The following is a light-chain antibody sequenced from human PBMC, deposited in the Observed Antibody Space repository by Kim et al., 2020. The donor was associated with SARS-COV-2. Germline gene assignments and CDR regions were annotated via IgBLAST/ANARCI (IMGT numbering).Light chain of an antibody. CDR2: DIS. CDR3: CSYAGRYSWV. J-gene: IGLJ3*02. CDR1: SRDVGAYDH. V-gene: IGLV2-11*01. Sequence: QSALTQPRSVSGSPGQSVTISCTGTSRDVGAYDHVSWYQHHPGKAPKLLISDISKRPSGVPNRFSGSKSANTASLTISGLQTEDEADYYCCSYAGRYSWVFGGGTQLTVL.